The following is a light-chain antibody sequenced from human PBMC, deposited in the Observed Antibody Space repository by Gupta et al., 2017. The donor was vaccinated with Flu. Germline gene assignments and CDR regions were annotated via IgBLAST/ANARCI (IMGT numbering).Light chain of an antibody. V-gene: IGKV3-15*01. CDR3: QQYNNWPPWT. J-gene: IGKJ1*01. Sequence: EIVMTQPPATLSVSPGERATLSCTASQSVSSNLAWYQQKPGQAPRLLIYGASTRATGIPARFSGSGYGTEFTLTISSLQSGDFAVYYCQQYNNWPPWTFGQGTKVEIK. CDR2: GAS. CDR1: QSVSSN.